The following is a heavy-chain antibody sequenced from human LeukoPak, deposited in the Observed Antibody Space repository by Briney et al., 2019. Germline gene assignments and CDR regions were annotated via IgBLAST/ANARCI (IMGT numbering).Heavy chain of an antibody. CDR3: AKQPSVSYSSSSKSNWFDP. CDR1: GFTFSSYG. D-gene: IGHD6-6*01. V-gene: IGHV3-30*18. CDR2: ISYDGSNK. Sequence: GGSLRLSCAASGFTFSSYGMHWVRQAPGKGLEWVAVISYDGSNKYYADSVKGRFTISRGNSKNTLYLQMNSLRAEDTAVYYCAKQPSVSYSSSSKSNWFDPWGQGTLVTVSS. J-gene: IGHJ5*02.